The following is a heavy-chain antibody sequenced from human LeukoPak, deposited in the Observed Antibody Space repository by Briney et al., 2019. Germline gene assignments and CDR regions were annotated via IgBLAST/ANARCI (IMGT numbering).Heavy chain of an antibody. CDR2: ISYDGSNK. D-gene: IGHD3-22*01. J-gene: IGHJ4*02. CDR3: ARALYDSSAYSDY. CDR1: GFTFSSYG. Sequence: GRSLRLSCAASGFTFSSYGMHWVRQAPGKGLEWVAVISYDGSNKYYADSVKGRSTISRDNSKNTLSLQMTSLRAEDTGVYYCARALYDSSAYSDYWGQGTLVTVSS. V-gene: IGHV3-30*03.